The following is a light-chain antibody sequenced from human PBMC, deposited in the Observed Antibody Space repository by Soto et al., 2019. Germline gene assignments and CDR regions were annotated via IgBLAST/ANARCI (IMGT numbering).Light chain of an antibody. CDR1: SSNIGSNY. V-gene: IGLV1-47*01. CDR2: RNN. J-gene: IGLJ2*01. CDR3: AAWDDSLSVV. Sequence: QSVLTQPPSASGTPGQRVTISCSGRSSNIGSNYVYWYQQLPGTAPKLHIYRNNQRPSGVPDRFSGSKSGTSASLAISGLRSEDEADYYCAAWDDSLSVVFGGGTKMTVL.